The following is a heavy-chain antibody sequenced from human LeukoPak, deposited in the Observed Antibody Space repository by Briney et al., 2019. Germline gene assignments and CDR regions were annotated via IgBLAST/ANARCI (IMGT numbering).Heavy chain of an antibody. D-gene: IGHD1-26*01. J-gene: IGHJ4*02. CDR3: ARQGVVGARGFDF. CDR1: GGSISEISYY. V-gene: IGHV4-39*01. Sequence: SETLSLTCSVSGGSISEISYYWGWIRQPPGKGLEWIGNIYYSGSTYNNPSLESRVVISVDTSRNQFSLKLTSVTARGTAVYYCARQGVVGARGFDFWGQGILVTVSS. CDR2: IYYSGST.